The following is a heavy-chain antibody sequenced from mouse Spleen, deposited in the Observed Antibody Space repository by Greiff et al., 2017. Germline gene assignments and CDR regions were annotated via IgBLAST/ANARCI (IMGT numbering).Heavy chain of an antibody. CDR3: ARDPLYYYGSSGWYFDV. CDR2: ISDGGSYT. J-gene: IGHJ1*03. V-gene: IGHV5-4*01. D-gene: IGHD1-1*01. CDR1: GFTFSSYA. Sequence: EVHLVESGGGLVKPGGSLKLSCAASGFTFSSYAMSWVRQTPEKRLEWVATISDGGSYTYYPDNVKGRFTISRDNAKNNLYLQMSHLKSEDTAMYYCARDPLYYYGSSGWYFDVWGTGTTVTVSS.